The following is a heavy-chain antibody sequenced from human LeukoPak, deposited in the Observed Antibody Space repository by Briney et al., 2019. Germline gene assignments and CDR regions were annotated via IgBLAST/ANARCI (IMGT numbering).Heavy chain of an antibody. CDR1: GGTFSSYA. CDR3: ARDRTIFGVVLEVQDAFDI. D-gene: IGHD3-3*01. CDR2: IIPIFGTA. J-gene: IGHJ3*02. Sequence: SVKVSCKASGGTFSSYAISWVRQAPGQGLEWMGRIIPIFGTANYAQKFQGRVTITTDESTSTAYMELSSLRSEDTAVYHCARDRTIFGVVLEVQDAFDIWGQGTMVTVSS. V-gene: IGHV1-69*05.